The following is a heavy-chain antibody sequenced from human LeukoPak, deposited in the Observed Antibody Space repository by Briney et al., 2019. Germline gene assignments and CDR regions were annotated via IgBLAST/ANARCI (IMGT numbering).Heavy chain of an antibody. CDR3: ARVLAAAGSYYYYGMDV. V-gene: IGHV1-2*06. CDR1: GYTFTSYA. J-gene: IGHJ6*02. CDR2: INPNSGGT. D-gene: IGHD6-13*01. Sequence: ASVKVSCKASGYTFTSYAMHWVRQAPGQGLEWMGRINPNSGGTNYAQKFQGRVTMTRDTSISTAYMELSRLRSDDTAVYYCARVLAAAGSYYYYGMDVWGQGTTVTVSS.